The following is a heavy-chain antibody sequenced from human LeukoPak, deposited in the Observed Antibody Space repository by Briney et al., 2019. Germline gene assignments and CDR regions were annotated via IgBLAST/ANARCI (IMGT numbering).Heavy chain of an antibody. CDR3: ARHNVVVAAYYFDY. D-gene: IGHD2-15*01. CDR2: ISAYNGNT. J-gene: IGHJ4*02. Sequence: ASVKVSCKASGYTFTSYGISWVRQAPGQGLEWMGWISAYNGNTNYAQKLQGRVSMTTDTSTSTAYMELRSLRSDDTAVYYCARHNVVVAAYYFDYWGQGTLVTVSS. V-gene: IGHV1-18*01. CDR1: GYTFTSYG.